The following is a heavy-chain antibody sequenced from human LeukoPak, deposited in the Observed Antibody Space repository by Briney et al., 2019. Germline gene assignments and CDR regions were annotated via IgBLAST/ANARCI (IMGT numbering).Heavy chain of an antibody. D-gene: IGHD3-10*01. CDR3: ARERRGGDAFDL. Sequence: PGGSLRLSCAASGFTLSSNWMSWVRQAPGKGLEWVANIKQDGSDEYYVGSVKGRFTVSRDNAKNSLYLQMNSLRAEDSALYYCARERRGGDAFDLWGQGTMVTVSS. CDR2: IKQDGSDE. V-gene: IGHV3-7*01. CDR1: GFTLSSNW. J-gene: IGHJ3*01.